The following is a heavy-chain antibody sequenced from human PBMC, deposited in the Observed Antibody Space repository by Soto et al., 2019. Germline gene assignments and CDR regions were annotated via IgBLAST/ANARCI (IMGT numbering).Heavy chain of an antibody. CDR3: ARPYGSGSYKGRGWFDP. J-gene: IGHJ5*02. D-gene: IGHD3-10*01. Sequence: EVQLVESGGGLVKPGGSLRLSCAASGFTFSSYSMNWVRQAPGKGLEWVSSISSSSSYIYYADSVKGRFTISRDNAKNSLYLQMNSLRAEDTAVYYCARPYGSGSYKGRGWFDPWGQGTLVTVSS. CDR1: GFTFSSYS. V-gene: IGHV3-21*01. CDR2: ISSSSSYI.